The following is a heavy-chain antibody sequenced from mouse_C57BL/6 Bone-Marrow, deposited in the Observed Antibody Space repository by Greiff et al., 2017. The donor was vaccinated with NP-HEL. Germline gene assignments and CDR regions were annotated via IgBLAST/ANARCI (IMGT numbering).Heavy chain of an antibody. CDR3: ARITTVVAYFDV. CDR1: GFTFSSYA. J-gene: IGHJ1*03. Sequence: EVKLMESGGGLVKPGGSLKLSCAASGFTFSSYAMSWVRQTPEKRLEWVATISDGGSYTYYPDNVKGRFTISRDNAKNNLYLQMSHLKSEDTAMYYCARITTVVAYFDVWGTGTTVTVSS. V-gene: IGHV5-4*03. D-gene: IGHD1-1*01. CDR2: ISDGGSYT.